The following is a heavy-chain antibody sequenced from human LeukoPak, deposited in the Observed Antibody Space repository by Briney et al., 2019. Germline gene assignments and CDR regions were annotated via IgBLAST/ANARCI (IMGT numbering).Heavy chain of an antibody. CDR2: INPSCGSK. Sequence: GAGVKVSCKASGYTFTSYYMHWVRQAAGQRLEWMGIINPSCGSKSYAQKFQGRVTMTGDTSTSTVYMELSSVRSEDTAVYYCARGPYYYDRSGYFLHYFDYWGQGTVVPVSS. J-gene: IGHJ4*02. CDR1: GYTFTSYY. D-gene: IGHD3-22*01. CDR3: ARGPYYYDRSGYFLHYFDY. V-gene: IGHV1-46*01.